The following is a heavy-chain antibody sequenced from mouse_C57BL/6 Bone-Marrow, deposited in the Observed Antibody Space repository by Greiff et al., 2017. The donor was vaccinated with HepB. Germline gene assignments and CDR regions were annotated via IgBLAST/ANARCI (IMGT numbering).Heavy chain of an antibody. CDR2: IDPANGNT. J-gene: IGHJ2*01. V-gene: IGHV14-3*01. CDR1: GFNIKNTY. Sequence: EVQLQESVAELVRPGASVKLSCTASGFNIKNTYMHWVKQRPEQGLEWIGRIDPANGNTKYAPKFQGKATITADTSSNTAYLQLSSLTSEDTAIYYCSYYYGSSHYFDYWGQGTTLTVSS. CDR3: SYYYGSSHYFDY. D-gene: IGHD1-1*01.